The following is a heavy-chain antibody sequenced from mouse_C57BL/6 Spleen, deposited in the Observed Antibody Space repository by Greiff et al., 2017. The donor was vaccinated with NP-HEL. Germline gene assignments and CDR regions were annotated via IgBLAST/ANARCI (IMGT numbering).Heavy chain of an antibody. V-gene: IGHV1-19*01. CDR2: INPYNGGT. CDR1: GYTFTDYY. Sequence: EVQLQQSGPVLVKPGASVKMSCKASGYTFTDYYMNWVKQSHGKSLEWIGVINPYNGGTSYNQKFKGKATLTVDKSSSTAYMELNSLTSEDSAVYYCASRPGSSYEYFDVWGTGTRSPSPQ. D-gene: IGHD1-1*01. CDR3: ASRPGSSYEYFDV. J-gene: IGHJ1*03.